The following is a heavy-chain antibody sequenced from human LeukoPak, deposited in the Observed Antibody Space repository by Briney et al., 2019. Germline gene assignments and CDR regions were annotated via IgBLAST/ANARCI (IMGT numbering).Heavy chain of an antibody. V-gene: IGHV3-73*01. D-gene: IGHD2-21*02. J-gene: IGHJ6*03. CDR3: TARDVVVTDMSGYYYMDV. Sequence: GGSLRLSCAVSGFTFSGSAIRWGRQASGKRLEWVVRIRSKANSYATAYAASVKGRFTIARDDSKNTAYLQMNSLKTEYTPVYYCTARDVVVTDMSGYYYMDVWGKGTTVTVSS. CDR2: IRSKANSYAT. CDR1: GFTFSGSA.